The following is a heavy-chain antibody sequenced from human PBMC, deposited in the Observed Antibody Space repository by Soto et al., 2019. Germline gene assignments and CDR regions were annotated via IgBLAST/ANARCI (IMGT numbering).Heavy chain of an antibody. CDR2: ISGSGGST. CDR3: AKHLGYCSSTSCSALGYYYYGMDV. D-gene: IGHD2-2*01. CDR1: GFTFSKSA. V-gene: IGHV3-23*01. Sequence: PGGSLRLSCAASGFTFSKSAMHWVRQAPGKGLEWVSAISGSGGSTYYADSVKGRFTISRDNSKNTLYLQMNSLRAEDTAVYYCAKHLGYCSSTSCSALGYYYYGMDVWGQGTTVTVSS. J-gene: IGHJ6*02.